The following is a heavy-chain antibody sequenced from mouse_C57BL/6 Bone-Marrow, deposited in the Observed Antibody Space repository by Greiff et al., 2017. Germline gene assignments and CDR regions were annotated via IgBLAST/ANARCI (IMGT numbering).Heavy chain of an antibody. CDR1: GYTFTGYW. V-gene: IGHV1-9*01. D-gene: IGHD1-1*01. Sequence: VQLQQSGAELMKPGASVKLSCKATGYTFTGYWIEWVKQRPGHGLEWIGEILPGSGSTNYNDKFKGKATFTADTSSNTAYMQLSSLTTEDSAIYYCARRGYGSPYAMDYWGQGTSVTVSS. CDR3: ARRGYGSPYAMDY. J-gene: IGHJ4*01. CDR2: ILPGSGST.